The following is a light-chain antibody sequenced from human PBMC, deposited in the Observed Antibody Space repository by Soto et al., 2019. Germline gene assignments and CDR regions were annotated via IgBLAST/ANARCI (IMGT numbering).Light chain of an antibody. Sequence: SYELTQPPSVSVAPGKTARVTCEGNNIGRYSVHWYRQKPGQAPVLVIYYDTDRPSGIPERFSGSNSGNTATLTISRVEAGDEADYYCQVWDGNSVRFFGGGTKLTVL. CDR3: QVWDGNSVRF. V-gene: IGLV3-21*04. CDR2: YDT. CDR1: NIGRYS. J-gene: IGLJ2*01.